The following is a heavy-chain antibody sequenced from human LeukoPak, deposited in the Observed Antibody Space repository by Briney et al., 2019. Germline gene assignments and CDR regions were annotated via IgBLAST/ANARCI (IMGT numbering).Heavy chain of an antibody. V-gene: IGHV3-23*01. J-gene: IGHJ4*02. CDR2: FSGFGGTT. Sequence: PGGSLRLSCAASGFTFSSYAMSWVRQGPGKGLEWVSSFSGFGGTTYYADSVKGRFTISRDNSKNTLYLQMNSLRAEDTAVYYCARPIAVAGLDYWGQGTLVTVSS. CDR1: GFTFSSYA. D-gene: IGHD6-19*01. CDR3: ARPIAVAGLDY.